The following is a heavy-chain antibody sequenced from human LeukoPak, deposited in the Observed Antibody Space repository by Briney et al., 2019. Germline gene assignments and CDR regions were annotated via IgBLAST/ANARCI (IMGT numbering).Heavy chain of an antibody. V-gene: IGHV4-59*08. J-gene: IGHJ5*02. D-gene: IGHD2-2*01. CDR2: IYYSGST. CDR1: GGSISIYY. Sequence: SETLSLTCSVSGGSISIYYWSWLRQPPGKGLEWIGYIYYSGSTYYNPSLESRVTISVDTSKNQFSLNLNAVTAADSAMYYCARCGAQLNWFDPWGQGTLVTVSS. CDR3: ARCGAQLNWFDP.